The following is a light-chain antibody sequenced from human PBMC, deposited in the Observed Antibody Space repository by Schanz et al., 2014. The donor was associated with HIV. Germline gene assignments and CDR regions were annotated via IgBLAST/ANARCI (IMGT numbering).Light chain of an antibody. CDR2: GAS. V-gene: IGKV3-15*01. Sequence: EIVMTQSPVTLSVSPGERATLSCRTSQSVSSSQLAWYQQKPGQPPRLVIYGASARATGIPARFSGSRSGTEFTLTIRSLQSEDFAVYFCQQRSNWPPYTLGQGTKLEIK. CDR3: QQRSNWPPYT. J-gene: IGKJ2*01. CDR1: QSVSSS.